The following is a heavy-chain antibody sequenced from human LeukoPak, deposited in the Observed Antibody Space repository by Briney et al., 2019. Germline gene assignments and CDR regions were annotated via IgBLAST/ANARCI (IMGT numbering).Heavy chain of an antibody. CDR2: INPNSGGT. Sequence: ASVKVSCKASGYTFTSYGISWVRQAPGQGLEWMGWINPNSGGTNYAQKFQGRVTMTRDTSISTAYMELRSLRSDDTAVYYCARDLYYDFWSGYYELLGYWGQGTLVTVSS. V-gene: IGHV1-2*02. CDR1: GYTFTSYG. D-gene: IGHD3-3*01. J-gene: IGHJ4*02. CDR3: ARDLYYDFWSGYYELLGY.